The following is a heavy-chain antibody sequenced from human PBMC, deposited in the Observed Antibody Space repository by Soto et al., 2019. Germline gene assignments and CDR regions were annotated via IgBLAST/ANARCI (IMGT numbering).Heavy chain of an antibody. D-gene: IGHD2-8*01. Sequence: ASVKVSCKASGYTFTSYGISWVRQAPGQGLEWMGWISAYNGNTNYAQKLQGRVTMTTDTSTSTAYMELRSLRSDDTAVYYCARDRGEEIVLMVYAPYYYYGMDVWGQGTKVTVSS. CDR1: GYTFTSYG. CDR2: ISAYNGNT. CDR3: ARDRGEEIVLMVYAPYYYYGMDV. J-gene: IGHJ6*02. V-gene: IGHV1-18*01.